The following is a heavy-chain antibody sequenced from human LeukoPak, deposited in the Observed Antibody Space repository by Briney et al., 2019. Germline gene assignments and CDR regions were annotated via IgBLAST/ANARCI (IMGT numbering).Heavy chain of an antibody. V-gene: IGHV3-23*01. CDR2: ITSSGYE. CDR3: AKDRTVGASYWYFDL. J-gene: IGHJ2*01. D-gene: IGHD1-26*01. Sequence: PGGSLRLSCAASRFTFTIYAMSWVRQGPGKGLEWVSVITSSGYEYYADSVKGRFTISRDSSRNTLFLHMNTLRAEDTAIYYCAKDRTVGASYWYFDLWGRGTLVTVSS. CDR1: RFTFTIYA.